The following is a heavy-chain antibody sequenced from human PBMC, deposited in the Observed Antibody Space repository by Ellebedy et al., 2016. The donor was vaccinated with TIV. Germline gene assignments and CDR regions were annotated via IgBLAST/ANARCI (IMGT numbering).Heavy chain of an antibody. CDR3: ARRGHDDPYYFDL. V-gene: IGHV4-39*01. J-gene: IGHJ2*01. CDR1: GGSISSSRYY. CDR2: IFYTGTT. Sequence: MPSETLSLTCTVSGGSISSSRYYWGWIRQPPGKGLEWIGSIFYTGTTYYNPSLRSRTISVDTSTNAISLKLRSVTASDTAVYYCARRGHDDPYYFDLWGRGTLVTVTS. D-gene: IGHD1-1*01.